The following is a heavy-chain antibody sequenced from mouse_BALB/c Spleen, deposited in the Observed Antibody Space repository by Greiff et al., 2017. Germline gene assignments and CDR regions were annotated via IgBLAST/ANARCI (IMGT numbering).Heavy chain of an antibody. Sequence: EVKLMESGGGLVQPGGSRKLSCAASGFTFSSFGMHWVRQAPEKGLEWVAYISSGSSTIYYADTVKGRFTISRDNPKNTLFLQMTSLRSEDTAMYYCAREITTATGAMDYWGQGTSVTVSS. J-gene: IGHJ4*01. V-gene: IGHV5-17*02. D-gene: IGHD1-2*01. CDR2: ISSGSSTI. CDR3: AREITTATGAMDY. CDR1: GFTFSSFG.